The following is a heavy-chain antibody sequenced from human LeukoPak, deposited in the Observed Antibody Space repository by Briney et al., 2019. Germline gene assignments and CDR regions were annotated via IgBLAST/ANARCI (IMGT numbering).Heavy chain of an antibody. CDR2: INSDGSST. D-gene: IGHD5-18*01. J-gene: IGHJ4*02. CDR1: GFTFSSYW. V-gene: IGHV3-74*01. CDR3: ARDFTPRGTAMAPFDY. Sequence: GGSLGLSCAASGFTFSSYWMHWVRQAPGKGLVWVSRINSDGSSTSYADSVKGRFTISRDNAKNSLYLQMNSLRAEDTAVYYCARDFTPRGTAMAPFDYWGQGTLVSVSS.